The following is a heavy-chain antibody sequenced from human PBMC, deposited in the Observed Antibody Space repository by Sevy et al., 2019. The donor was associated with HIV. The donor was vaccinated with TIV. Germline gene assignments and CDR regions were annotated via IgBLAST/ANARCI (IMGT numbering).Heavy chain of an antibody. CDR1: GYTCTSYD. CDR3: AGGYGYAYGMDV. V-gene: IGHV1-8*01. J-gene: IGHJ6*02. Sequence: ASVKVSCKASGYTCTSYDINWVRLATGQGLEWMGWMNPNSGNTGYAQKFQGRVTMTRNTSISTAYMELSSLRSEDTAVYYCAGGYGYAYGMDVWGQGTTVTVSS. CDR2: MNPNSGNT. D-gene: IGHD5-18*01.